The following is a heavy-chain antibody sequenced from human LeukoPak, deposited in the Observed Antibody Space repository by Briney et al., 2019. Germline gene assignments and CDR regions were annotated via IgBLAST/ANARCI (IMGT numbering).Heavy chain of an antibody. Sequence: PSETLSLTCTVSGGSISSYYWSWIRQPPGKGLEWIGYIYYSGSTNYNPSLKSRVTISVDTSKNQFSLKLSSVTAADTAVYYCARHKVFGSYSSGWLEYFQHWGQGTLVTVSS. V-gene: IGHV4-59*08. CDR3: ARHKVFGSYSSGWLEYFQH. CDR2: IYYSGST. D-gene: IGHD6-19*01. CDR1: GGSISSYY. J-gene: IGHJ1*01.